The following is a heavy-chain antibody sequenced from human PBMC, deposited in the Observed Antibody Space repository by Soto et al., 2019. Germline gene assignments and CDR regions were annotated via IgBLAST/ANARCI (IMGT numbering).Heavy chain of an antibody. V-gene: IGHV3-74*01. Sequence: RGSLRLSCETSGFIFKMYWMHWVHQVPGQGPQWVARITDDGSTTYYAASVEGRFTISRDNAKNALYLQMTSLRPDDTAVYYCTRGPRPTSIGTGAFWGQGTLVTVS. CDR2: ITDDGSTT. CDR3: TRGPRPTSIGTGAF. J-gene: IGHJ4*02. D-gene: IGHD3-10*01. CDR1: GFIFKMYW.